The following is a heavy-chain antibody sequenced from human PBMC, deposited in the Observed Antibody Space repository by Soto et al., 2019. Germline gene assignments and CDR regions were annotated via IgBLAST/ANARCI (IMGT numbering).Heavy chain of an antibody. CDR2: IYYSGST. V-gene: IGHV4-59*01. D-gene: IGHD2-21*02. J-gene: IGHJ3*02. CDR3: ARVSGGGDYVYAFDI. Sequence: SETLSLTCTVSGGTICIYDWGWIRKPTGKGLEWIGYIYYSGSTNYNPSLKSRVTISVDTSKNQFSLKLSSVTAADTAVYYCARVSGGGDYVYAFDIWGQGTMVTVSS. CDR1: GGTICIYD.